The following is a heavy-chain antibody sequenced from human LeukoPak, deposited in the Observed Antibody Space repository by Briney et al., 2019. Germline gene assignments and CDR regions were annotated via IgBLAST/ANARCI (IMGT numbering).Heavy chain of an antibody. J-gene: IGHJ6*03. D-gene: IGHD2-15*01. CDR3: ARGAAANCSGGSCYQIYYYYYYMDV. V-gene: IGHV1-69*13. CDR2: IIPIFGTA. Sequence: ASVKVSCKASGGTFSSYAISWVRQAPGQGLEWMGGIIPIFGTANYAQKSQGRVTITADESTSTAYMELSSLRSEDTAVYYCARGAAANCSGGSCYQIYYYYYYMDVWGKGTTVTVSS. CDR1: GGTFSSYA.